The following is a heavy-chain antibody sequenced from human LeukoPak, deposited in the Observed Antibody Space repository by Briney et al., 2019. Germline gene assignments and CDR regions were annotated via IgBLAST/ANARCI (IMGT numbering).Heavy chain of an antibody. J-gene: IGHJ4*02. V-gene: IGHV3-64*01. Sequence: PGGSLRLSCAASGFTFSSYAMHWVRQAPGKGLEYVSAISSNGGSTYYANPVKGRFTISRDNSKNTLYLQMGSLRAEDMAVYYCARLFQRNELNYCDSSGYSLGYWGQGTLVTASS. CDR1: GFTFSSYA. D-gene: IGHD3-22*01. CDR3: ARLFQRNELNYCDSSGYSLGY. CDR2: ISSNGGST.